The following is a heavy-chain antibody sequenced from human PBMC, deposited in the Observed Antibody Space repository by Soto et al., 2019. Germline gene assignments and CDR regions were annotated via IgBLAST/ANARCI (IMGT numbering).Heavy chain of an antibody. J-gene: IGHJ6*03. CDR2: IKQDGSEK. CDR1: GFTFSSYW. CDR3: ARDQRGSSSWYVYYMDV. Sequence: GGSLRLSCAASGFTFSSYWMSWVRQAPGKGLEWVANIKQDGSEKYYVDSVKGRFTISRDNAKNSLYLQMNSLRAEDTAVYYCARDQRGSSSWYVYYMDVWGKGTTVTVSS. V-gene: IGHV3-7*01. D-gene: IGHD6-13*01.